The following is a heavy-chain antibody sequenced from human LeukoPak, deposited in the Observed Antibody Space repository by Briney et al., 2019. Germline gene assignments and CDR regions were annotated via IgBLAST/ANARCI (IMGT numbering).Heavy chain of an antibody. CDR3: ARNPIAAAGQWFDP. Sequence: ASVKVSCKASGGTFSSYAISWVRQAPGQGLEWMGGIIPIFGTANYAQKFQGRVTITTDESTSTAYMELSSLRSEDTAVYYCARNPIAAAGQWFDPWGQGTLVTVSS. V-gene: IGHV1-69*05. CDR2: IIPIFGTA. J-gene: IGHJ5*02. CDR1: GGTFSSYA. D-gene: IGHD6-13*01.